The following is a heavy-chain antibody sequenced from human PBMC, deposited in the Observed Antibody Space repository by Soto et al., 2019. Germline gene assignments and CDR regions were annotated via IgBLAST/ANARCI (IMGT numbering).Heavy chain of an antibody. J-gene: IGHJ6*03. Sequence: GGSLRLSCAASGFTVSSNYMSWVRQAPGKGLEWVSVIYSGGSTYYADSVKGRFTISRHNSKNTLYLQMNSLRAEDTAVYYCAKHDYSNYYYMDVWGKGTTVTVSS. CDR2: IYSGGST. CDR1: GFTVSSNY. CDR3: AKHDYSNYYYMDV. V-gene: IGHV3-53*04. D-gene: IGHD4-4*01.